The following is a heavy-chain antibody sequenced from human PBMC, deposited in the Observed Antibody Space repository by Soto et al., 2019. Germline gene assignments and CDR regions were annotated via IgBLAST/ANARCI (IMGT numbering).Heavy chain of an antibody. CDR2: IIPLLDIA. J-gene: IGHJ4*02. V-gene: IGHV1-69*08. CDR1: GGTFSNDI. D-gene: IGHD5-12*01. Sequence: QVQLVQSGAEVKKPGSSVKVSCKTSGGTFSNDIITWVRQAPGQGLEWMGRIIPLLDIANYAQKFQGRVTITAXKXTXTXXMALNSLRSEDTAVYYCARDSPIGSTFSGYDAIDYWGQGTLVTVSS. CDR3: ARDSPIGSTFSGYDAIDY.